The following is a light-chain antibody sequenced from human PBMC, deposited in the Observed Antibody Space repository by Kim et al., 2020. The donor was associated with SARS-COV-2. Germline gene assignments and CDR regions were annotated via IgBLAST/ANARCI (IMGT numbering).Light chain of an antibody. CDR1: NIGSKS. CDR2: YDS. J-gene: IGLJ1*01. Sequence: VSVAPGKTARISCGGSNIGSKSVHWYQQKPGQAPVLVIYYDSDRPSGIPERFSGSNSGNTATLTISRVEAGDEADYYCQVWDSSNVFGTGTKVTVL. CDR3: QVWDSSNV. V-gene: IGLV3-21*04.